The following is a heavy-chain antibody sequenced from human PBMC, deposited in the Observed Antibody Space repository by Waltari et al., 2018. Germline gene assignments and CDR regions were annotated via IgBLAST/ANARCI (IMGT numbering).Heavy chain of an antibody. CDR1: GGSFSGYY. Sequence: QVQLQQWGAGLLKPSETLSLTCAVYGGSFSGYYWSWIRQPPGKGREWIGEINHSGSTNYNPSLKSRVTISVDTSKNQFSLKLSSVTAADTAVYYCARHKRYYGSGSYRDINWFDPWGQGTLVTVSS. D-gene: IGHD3-10*01. CDR3: ARHKRYYGSGSYRDINWFDP. J-gene: IGHJ5*02. CDR2: INHSGST. V-gene: IGHV4-34*01.